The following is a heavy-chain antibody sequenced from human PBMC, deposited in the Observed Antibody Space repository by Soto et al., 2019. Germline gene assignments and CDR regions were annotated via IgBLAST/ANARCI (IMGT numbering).Heavy chain of an antibody. CDR1: GGSISSSNW. D-gene: IGHD6-13*01. J-gene: IGHJ6*02. V-gene: IGHV4-4*02. CDR2: IYHSGST. CDR3: ARDRLIEAAAGIFPPHHMMAV. Sequence: QVQLQESGPGLVKPSGTLSLTCAVSGGSISSSNWWSWVRQPPGKGLEWIGEIYHSGSTNYNPSLKSRVTISVDKSKNQSSLKLSSVTAADTAVYYCARDRLIEAAAGIFPPHHMMAVWGQGTTVTVSS.